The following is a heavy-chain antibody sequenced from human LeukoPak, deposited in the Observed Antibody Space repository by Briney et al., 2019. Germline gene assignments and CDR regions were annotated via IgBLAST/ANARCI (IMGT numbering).Heavy chain of an antibody. CDR1: GGSISSSSYY. D-gene: IGHD3-22*01. CDR3: ARVPDWDSSGFFDY. Sequence: PSETLSLTCTVSGGSISSSSYYWGWIRRPPGKGLEWIGSIYYSGSTYYNPSLKSRVTISVDTSKNQFSLKLSSVTAADTAVYYCARVPDWDSSGFFDYWGQGTLVTVSS. CDR2: IYYSGST. J-gene: IGHJ4*02. V-gene: IGHV4-39*07.